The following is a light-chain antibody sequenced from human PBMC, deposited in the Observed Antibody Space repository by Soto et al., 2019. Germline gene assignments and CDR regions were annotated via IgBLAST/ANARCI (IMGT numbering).Light chain of an antibody. V-gene: IGKV1-27*01. CDR1: QGISNF. J-gene: IGKJ5*01. CDR2: AAS. Sequence: DIQMTQSPSSLSASVGDRVTITCRASQGISNFLAWYQQKPGKVPKLLISAASTFQSWVLSWFSGSGSGTDFTIIITSLHPEDVATYYCQKYSSVITFGQGTRLEI. CDR3: QKYSSVIT.